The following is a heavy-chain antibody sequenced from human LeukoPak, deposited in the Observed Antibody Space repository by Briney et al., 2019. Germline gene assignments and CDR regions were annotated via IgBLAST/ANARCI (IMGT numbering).Heavy chain of an antibody. CDR3: ARDFGSRYCSSTSCYGTGWFDP. V-gene: IGHV1-18*04. CDR1: GYTFTGYY. J-gene: IGHJ5*02. CDR2: ISAYNGNT. Sequence: ASVKVSCKASGYTFTGYYMHWVRQAPGQGLEWMGWISAYNGNTNYAQKLQGRVTMTTDTSTSTAYMELRSLRSDDTAVYYCARDFGSRYCSSTSCYGTGWFDPWGQGTLVTVSS. D-gene: IGHD2-2*01.